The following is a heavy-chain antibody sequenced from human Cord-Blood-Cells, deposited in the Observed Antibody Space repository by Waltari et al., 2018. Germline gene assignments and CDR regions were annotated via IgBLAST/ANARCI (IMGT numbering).Heavy chain of an antibody. J-gene: IGHJ3*02. CDR3: ARGDLDAFDI. CDR1: GYTFTGYY. Sequence: QVQLVQSGAEVKKPGASVKVSCKASGYTFTGYYMHWVRQAPGQGLEWMGWINPNGGGTNDAQKVQGWVTKTRDPSISTAYRELSRLRSDDTAVYYCARGDLDAFDIWGQGTMVTVSS. CDR2: INPNGGGT. V-gene: IGHV1-2*04.